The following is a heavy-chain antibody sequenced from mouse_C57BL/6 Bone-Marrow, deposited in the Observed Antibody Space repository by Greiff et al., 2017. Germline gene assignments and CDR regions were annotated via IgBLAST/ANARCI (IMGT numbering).Heavy chain of an antibody. J-gene: IGHJ2*01. CDR1: GFTFSSYG. Sequence: EVMLMESGGDLVKPGGSLKLSCAASGFTFSSYGMSWVRQTPDKRLEWVATISSGGSYTYYPDSVKGRFTISRDNAKNTLYLQMSSLKSEDTAMYYCAGITYFDYWGQGTTLTVSS. D-gene: IGHD1-2*01. V-gene: IGHV5-6*01. CDR3: AGITYFDY. CDR2: ISSGGSYT.